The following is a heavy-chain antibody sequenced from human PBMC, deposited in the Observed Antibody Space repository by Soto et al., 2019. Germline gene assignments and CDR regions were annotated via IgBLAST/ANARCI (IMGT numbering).Heavy chain of an antibody. CDR3: AKEEDFWSGYYQTEYFQD. CDR2: ISKDGSKK. CDR1: GFTFSSYG. V-gene: IGHV3-30*18. D-gene: IGHD3-3*01. Sequence: QVQLVESGGGVVQPGRSLRLSCAASGFTFSSYGMHWVRQAPGKGLEWVAVISKDGSKKYCADSVKGRFTISRDTSKNTLYLQMNSLRVEDTAVYYCAKEEDFWSGYYQTEYFQDWGQGTLVTVSS. J-gene: IGHJ1*01.